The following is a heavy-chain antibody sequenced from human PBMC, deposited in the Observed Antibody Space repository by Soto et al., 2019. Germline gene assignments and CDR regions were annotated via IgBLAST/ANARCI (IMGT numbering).Heavy chain of an antibody. V-gene: IGHV4-30-2*01. Sequence: SETLSLTCAVSGGSISSGGYSWSWIRQPPGKGLEWIGYIYHSGSTYYNPSLKSRVTISVDRSKIQFSLKLSSVTAADTAVYYCARTDYGGNSGWFDPWGQGTLVTVSS. CDR2: IYHSGST. CDR3: ARTDYGGNSGWFDP. CDR1: GGSISSGGYS. D-gene: IGHD4-17*01. J-gene: IGHJ5*02.